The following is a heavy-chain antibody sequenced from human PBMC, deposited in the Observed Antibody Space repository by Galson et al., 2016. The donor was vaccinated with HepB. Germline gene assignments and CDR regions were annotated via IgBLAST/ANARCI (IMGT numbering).Heavy chain of an antibody. D-gene: IGHD2-21*02. Sequence: SETLSLTCTVSGYSIRSGYYWGWIRQPPGKGLEWIGTIYYSGTTYYNPSLESRITKSVDTPNNKISLNVNSVTAADTAVYYCVRDRAYIVTDYWGQGILVTVSS. V-gene: IGHV4-38-2*02. CDR2: IYYSGTT. CDR1: GYSIRSGYY. CDR3: VRDRAYIVTDY. J-gene: IGHJ4*02.